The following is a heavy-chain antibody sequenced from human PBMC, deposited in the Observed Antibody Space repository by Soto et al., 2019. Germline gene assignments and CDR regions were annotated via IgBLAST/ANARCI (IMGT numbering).Heavy chain of an antibody. J-gene: IGHJ2*01. D-gene: IGHD3-10*01. CDR1: GGSISSGDYY. V-gene: IGHV4-30-4*01. CDR2: IYYSGST. Sequence: QVQLQESGPGLVKPSQTLSLTCTVSGGSISSGDYYWSWIRQPPGKGLEWIGYIYYSGSTYYNPSLKSGVTISVDTSKNQFSLKLSSVTDADTAVYYCARADTYGSGSYYLNWYFDLWGRGTLVTVSS. CDR3: ARADTYGSGSYYLNWYFDL.